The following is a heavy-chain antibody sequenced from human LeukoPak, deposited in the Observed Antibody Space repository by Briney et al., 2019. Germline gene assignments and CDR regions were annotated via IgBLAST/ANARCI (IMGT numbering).Heavy chain of an antibody. J-gene: IGHJ6*03. V-gene: IGHV3-30*04. CDR2: ISYDGSNK. Sequence: GGSLRPSCAPSGFTFSTYAMHWVRQAPGKGLEWVAVISYDGSNKYYADSVKGRFTISRDNSKNTLYLQMNSLRAEDTAVYYCARSGIVGATRYYYMDVWGKGTTVTVSS. D-gene: IGHD1-26*01. CDR3: ARSGIVGATRYYYMDV. CDR1: GFTFSTYA.